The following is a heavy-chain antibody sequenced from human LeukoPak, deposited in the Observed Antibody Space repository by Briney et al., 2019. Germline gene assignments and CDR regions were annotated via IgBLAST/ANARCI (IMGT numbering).Heavy chain of an antibody. CDR2: IKQDGSEK. CDR1: EFTFSSYW. Sequence: GGSLRLSCGASEFTFSSYWMSWVPRAPGKGLEWVANIKQDGSEKYYVDSVKGRFTISSDNAKNSLYLQMNSLRAEDTAVYYCVRLSRGAMNYYMDVWGKGATVTISS. V-gene: IGHV3-7*01. J-gene: IGHJ6*03. CDR3: VRLSRGAMNYYMDV. D-gene: IGHD3-10*01.